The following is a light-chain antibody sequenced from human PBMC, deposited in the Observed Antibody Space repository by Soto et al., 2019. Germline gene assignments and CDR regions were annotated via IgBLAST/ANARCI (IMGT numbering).Light chain of an antibody. V-gene: IGKV3-20*01. CDR2: GAS. CDR1: QSVSSNY. J-gene: IGKJ1*01. CDR3: QQFGSSPWT. Sequence: EIVLTQSPGTLSLSPGERATLSCRASQSVSSNYLAWYQQKPGQAPRLLIYGASSRATGIPDRFSGSGSGTDVTLTISRREPEDFAVYYCQQFGSSPWTFGQGTKVEIK.